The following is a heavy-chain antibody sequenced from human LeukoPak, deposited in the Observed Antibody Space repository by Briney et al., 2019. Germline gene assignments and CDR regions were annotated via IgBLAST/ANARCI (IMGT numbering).Heavy chain of an antibody. J-gene: IGHJ4*02. D-gene: IGHD1-26*01. Sequence: SETLSLTCTVSGGSISSYYWSWIRQPAGKGLERIGRIYTSGSTNYNASLKSRVSMSVDTSKNQFSLKLSSVTAADTAVFYCARENSGSYREFDYWGPGTLVTVSS. CDR1: GGSISSYY. CDR3: ARENSGSYREFDY. CDR2: IYTSGST. V-gene: IGHV4-4*07.